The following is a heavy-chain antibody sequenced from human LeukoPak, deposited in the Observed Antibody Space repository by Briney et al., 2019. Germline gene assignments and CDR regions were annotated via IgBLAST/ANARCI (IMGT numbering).Heavy chain of an antibody. Sequence: NPSETLSLTCAVSGGSISSNGYYWGWIRQPPGKGLEWIGSFYYTGSTFYSPSLKSRVTISVDTSKNQFSLKLSSVTAADTAVYYCARGDCSSTSCPATDWGQGTLVTVSS. J-gene: IGHJ4*02. D-gene: IGHD2-2*01. CDR2: FYYTGST. CDR3: ARGDCSSTSCPATD. V-gene: IGHV4-39*01. CDR1: GGSISSNGYY.